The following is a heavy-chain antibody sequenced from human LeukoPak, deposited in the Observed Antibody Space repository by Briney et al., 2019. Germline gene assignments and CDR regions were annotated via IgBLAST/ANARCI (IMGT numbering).Heavy chain of an antibody. CDR3: ATTRWTSERGGFDY. CDR2: IYTSGST. J-gene: IGHJ4*02. CDR1: GDSISSGSYY. Sequence: TSETLSLTCTVSGDSISSGSYYWSWIRKPAGKGLEWIGHIYTSGSTQDHPSLKSRVTISLDPTKNQFSLKVSSVTAAATAMYYCATTRWTSERGGFDYWGQGTLVTVSS. V-gene: IGHV4-61*09. D-gene: IGHD1-1*01.